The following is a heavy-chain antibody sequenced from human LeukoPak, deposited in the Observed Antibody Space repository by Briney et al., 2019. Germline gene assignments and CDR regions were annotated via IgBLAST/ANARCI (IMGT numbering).Heavy chain of an antibody. J-gene: IGHJ5*02. CDR2: IWYDGSNK. V-gene: IGHV3-33*01. Sequence: GGSLRLSCAASGFTFSSYGMHWVRQAPGKGLEWVAVIWYDGSNKYYADSAKGRFTISRDNSKNTLYLQMNSLRAEDTAVYYCARDRLRRDPRQSWFDPWGQGTLVTVSS. CDR1: GFTFSSYG. CDR3: ARDRLRRDPRQSWFDP. D-gene: IGHD4-17*01.